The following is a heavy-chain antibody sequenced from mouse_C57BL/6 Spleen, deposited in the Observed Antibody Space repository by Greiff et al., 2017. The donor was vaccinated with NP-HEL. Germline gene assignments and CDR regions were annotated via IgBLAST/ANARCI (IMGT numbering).Heavy chain of an antibody. Sequence: QVQLQQSGPELVKPGASVKISCKASGYSFTSYYIHWVKQRPGQGLEWIGWIYPGSGNTKYNEKFKGKATLTADTSSSTAYMQLSSLTSEDSAVYYCARRGELLWYPFAYWGQGTLVTVSA. J-gene: IGHJ3*01. D-gene: IGHD2-1*01. CDR2: IYPGSGNT. CDR3: ARRGELLWYPFAY. V-gene: IGHV1-66*01. CDR1: GYSFTSYY.